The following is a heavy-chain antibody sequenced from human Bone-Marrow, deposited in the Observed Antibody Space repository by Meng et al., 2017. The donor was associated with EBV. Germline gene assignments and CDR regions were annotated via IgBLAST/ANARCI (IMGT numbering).Heavy chain of an antibody. CDR2: VSLWGTS. Sequence: QVRSQDAGPGLVTPSGTLSRTVVVSGGSISSSKWWSWVRHPPGKGLEWIGEVSLWGTSSYNPSLQSRGTISVDKSNNQFALNLNSVTAADTAVYYCVRNWGYYFDSWGQGTRVTVSS. CDR3: VRNWGYYFDS. D-gene: IGHD3-16*01. CDR1: GGSISSSKW. V-gene: IGHV4-4*02. J-gene: IGHJ4*02.